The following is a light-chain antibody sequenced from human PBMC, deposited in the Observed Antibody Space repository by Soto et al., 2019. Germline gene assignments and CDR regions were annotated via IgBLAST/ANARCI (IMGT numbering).Light chain of an antibody. CDR2: GAS. CDR1: QSVTANY. CDR3: QQYGSSPST. J-gene: IGKJ5*01. V-gene: IGKV3-20*01. Sequence: EIVLTQSPGTLSLSPGERATLSCRASQSVTANYLAWYQQKPGQAPRLLFYGASNRATGIADRFSGSGSGTDFTLTISRLEPEDFAVYYCQQYGSSPSTFGQGTRLEIK.